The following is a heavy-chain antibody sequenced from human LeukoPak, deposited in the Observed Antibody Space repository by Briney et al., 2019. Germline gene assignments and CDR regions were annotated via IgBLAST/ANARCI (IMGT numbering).Heavy chain of an antibody. D-gene: IGHD2-15*01. CDR3: ARAPDWLATVDY. Sequence: KPSETLSLTCAVYGGSFSGYYWSWIRQPPGKGLEWIGEINHSGSTNYNPSLKSRVTISVDTSKNQFSLKLSSVTAADTAVYYCARAPDWLATVDYWGQGTLVTVTS. CDR1: GGSFSGYY. CDR2: INHSGST. J-gene: IGHJ4*02. V-gene: IGHV4-34*01.